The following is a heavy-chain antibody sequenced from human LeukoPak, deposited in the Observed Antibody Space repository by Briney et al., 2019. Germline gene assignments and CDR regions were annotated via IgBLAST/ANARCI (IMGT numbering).Heavy chain of an antibody. D-gene: IGHD1-26*01. Sequence: GGSLRLSCTTSGFPFNIYSMAWVRQAPGKGLEWVSSISSKGDYIFYADSVKGRFTISRDSSANSMYLQMNSLRAEDTAMYYCAREGSGSYYLDHWGQGTLVTVSS. CDR1: GFPFNIYS. J-gene: IGHJ4*02. CDR3: AREGSGSYYLDH. CDR2: ISSKGDYI. V-gene: IGHV3-23*01.